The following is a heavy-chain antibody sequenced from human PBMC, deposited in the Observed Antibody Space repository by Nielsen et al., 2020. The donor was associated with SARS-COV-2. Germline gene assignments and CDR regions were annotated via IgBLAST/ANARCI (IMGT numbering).Heavy chain of an antibody. D-gene: IGHD6-19*01. J-gene: IGHJ3*02. Sequence: GEPLKISCKGSGYSFTSYWIGWVRQMPGKGLEWMGIIYPGDSDTRYSPSFQGQVTISADKSISTAYLQWSSLKASDTAMYYCASRSYSSGWYLGDAFDIWGQGTMVTVSS. V-gene: IGHV5-51*01. CDR2: IYPGDSDT. CDR3: ASRSYSSGWYLGDAFDI. CDR1: GYSFTSYW.